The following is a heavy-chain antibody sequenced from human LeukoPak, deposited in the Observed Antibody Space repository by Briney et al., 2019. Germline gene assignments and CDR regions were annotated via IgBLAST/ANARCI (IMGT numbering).Heavy chain of an antibody. V-gene: IGHV3-30*02. D-gene: IGHD3-10*01. CDR1: GFTFSSYG. CDR2: IRYDGSNK. CDR3: AKIGHSMVRGANNDY. J-gene: IGHJ4*02. Sequence: PGRSLRLSCAAPGFTFSSYGMHWVRQAPGKGLEWVAFIRYDGSNKYYADSVKGRFTISRDNSKNTLYLQMNSLRAEDTAVYYCAKIGHSMVRGANNDYWGQGTLVTVSS.